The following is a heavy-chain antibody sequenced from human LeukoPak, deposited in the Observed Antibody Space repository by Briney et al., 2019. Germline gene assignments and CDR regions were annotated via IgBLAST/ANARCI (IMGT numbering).Heavy chain of an antibody. J-gene: IGHJ6*02. V-gene: IGHV1-2*02. D-gene: IGHD6-6*01. CDR3: ARIAAPAHYGMDV. Sequence: ASVNVSCKASGYTFTGYYMHWVRQAPGQGLEWMGWINPNSGGTNYAQKFQGRVTMTRDTSISTAYMELSRLRSDDTAVYYCARIAAPAHYGMDVWGQGTTVTVSS. CDR2: INPNSGGT. CDR1: GYTFTGYY.